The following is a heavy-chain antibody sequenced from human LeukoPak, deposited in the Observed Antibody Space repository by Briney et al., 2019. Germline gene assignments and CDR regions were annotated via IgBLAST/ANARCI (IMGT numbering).Heavy chain of an antibody. CDR1: GGSISGYY. CDR2: IYYRGST. Sequence: PSETLSLTCTVSGGSISGYYWTWIRQPPGKGLEWLGYIYYRGSTKYSLDIKSRVTISVDKSKNQFYLKLTSATVEDTAVYYCARGDREEVGMGRHDYWGQGTLVTVSS. V-gene: IGHV4-59*08. CDR3: ARGDREEVGMGRHDY. J-gene: IGHJ4*02. D-gene: IGHD3-10*01.